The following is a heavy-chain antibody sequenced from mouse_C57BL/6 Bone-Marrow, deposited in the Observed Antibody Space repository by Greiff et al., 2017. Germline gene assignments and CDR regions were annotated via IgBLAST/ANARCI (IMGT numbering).Heavy chain of an antibody. CDR2: ISYDGSST. J-gene: IGHJ1*03. CDR1: GFTFSDYY. D-gene: IGHD1-1*01. Sequence: EVMLVESEGGLVQPGSSMKLSCTASGFTFSDYYMAWVRQVPEKGLEWVANISYDGSSTYYLDFLKSRFIISRDNAKNILYLQMSSLKAEDTATYYCARIYYYGSSYDWYFDVWGTGTTVTVSS. CDR3: ARIYYYGSSYDWYFDV. V-gene: IGHV5-16*01.